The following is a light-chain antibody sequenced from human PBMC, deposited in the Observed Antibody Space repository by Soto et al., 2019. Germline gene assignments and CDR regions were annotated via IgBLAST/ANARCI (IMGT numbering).Light chain of an antibody. CDR2: DVS. CDR3: SSYTSSSTPVV. CDR1: SSDVGGYNY. V-gene: IGLV2-14*01. Sequence: QSALTQPASVSGSPGQSITISCTGTSSDVGGYNYVSWYQQHPGKAPKLMIYDVSNRPSGVSNRFSGSKSGNTASLTISGLPAEEEADYYCSSYTSSSTPVVFGGGTKLTVL. J-gene: IGLJ2*01.